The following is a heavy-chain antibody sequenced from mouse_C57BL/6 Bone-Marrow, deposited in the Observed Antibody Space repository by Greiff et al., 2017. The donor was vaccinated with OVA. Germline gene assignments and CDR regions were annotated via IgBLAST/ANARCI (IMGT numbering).Heavy chain of an antibody. D-gene: IGHD1-1*01. V-gene: IGHV1-39*01. J-gene: IGHJ2*01. CDR3: ATTTVVATDGFDY. Sequence: VQLQQSGPELVKPGASVKISCKASGYSFTDYNMNWVKQSNGKSLEWIGVINPNYGTTSYNQKFKGKATLTVDQSSSTAYMQLNSLTSEDSAVYDCATTTVVATDGFDYWGQGTTLTVSS. CDR2: INPNYGTT. CDR1: GYSFTDYN.